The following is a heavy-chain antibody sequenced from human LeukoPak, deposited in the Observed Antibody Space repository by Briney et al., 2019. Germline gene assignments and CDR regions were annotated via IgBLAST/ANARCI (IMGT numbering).Heavy chain of an antibody. V-gene: IGHV1-2*02. D-gene: IGHD6-19*01. CDR1: GYTFTGYY. J-gene: IGHJ6*03. CDR3: ARDPKGQQWPSTYYYYYMDV. Sequence: ASVKVSCKASGYTFTGYYMHWVRQAPGQGPEWMGWINPNSGGTNYAQKFQGRVTMTRDTSISTAYMELTRLRSDDTAVYYCARDPKGQQWPSTYYYYYMDVWGKGTTVTVSS. CDR2: INPNSGGT.